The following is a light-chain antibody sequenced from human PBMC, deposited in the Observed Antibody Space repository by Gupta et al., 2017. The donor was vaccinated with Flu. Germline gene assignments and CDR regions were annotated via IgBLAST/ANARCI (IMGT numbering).Light chain of an antibody. CDR1: SSDVCGYNY. Sequence: SSDVCGYNYLSCYQQHPGKAPKLMIDDVTKRPAAVPDRFSGSKSGNTASLTISVLQADYEADYHCCSYAGSYTHYVFGTGTEVTVL. V-gene: IGLV2-11*03. CDR3: CSYAGSYTHYV. J-gene: IGLJ1*01. CDR2: DVT.